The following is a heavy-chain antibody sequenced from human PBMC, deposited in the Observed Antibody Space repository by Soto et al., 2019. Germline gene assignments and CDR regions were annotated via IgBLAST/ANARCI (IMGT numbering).Heavy chain of an antibody. CDR3: ATLRVGFGELLTY. Sequence: GESLKISCKGSGHSFNTYWIGWVRQMPGKGLEWMGIIYPGDSDARYSPSFQGHITISADKSISTAYLQWSSLKASDTAMYYCATLRVGFGELLTYWGQGTLVTVSS. J-gene: IGHJ4*02. D-gene: IGHD3-10*01. V-gene: IGHV5-51*01. CDR2: IYPGDSDA. CDR1: GHSFNTYW.